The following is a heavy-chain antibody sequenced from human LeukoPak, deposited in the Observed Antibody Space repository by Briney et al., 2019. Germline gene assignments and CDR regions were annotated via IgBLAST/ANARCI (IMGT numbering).Heavy chain of an antibody. V-gene: IGHV3-15*01. Sequence: GGSLRLSCAASGFTFSNAWMSWVRQAPGKGLEWVGRIKSKTDGGTTDYAAPVKGRFTISRDDSKDTLYLQMNSLRAEDTAVYFCAKYCTGGGCYRGMDVWGQGTTVTVSS. CDR2: IKSKTDGGTT. CDR3: AKYCTGGGCYRGMDV. CDR1: GFTFSNAW. D-gene: IGHD2-8*02. J-gene: IGHJ6*02.